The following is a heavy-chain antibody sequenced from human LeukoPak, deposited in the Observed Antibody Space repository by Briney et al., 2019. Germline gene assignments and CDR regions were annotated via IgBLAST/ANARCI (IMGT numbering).Heavy chain of an antibody. V-gene: IGHV3-23*01. Sequence: GGSLRLSCAASGFTFSSNHMSWVRQAPGKGLEWVSGITGRGDNTYYTESVKGRFTISRDNSKNTLYLEMNSLRAEDTAVYYCAKYLAGGWSYIDCWGQGTLVTVPS. J-gene: IGHJ4*02. CDR3: AKYLAGGWSYIDC. CDR2: ITGRGDNT. CDR1: GFTFSSNH. D-gene: IGHD6-19*01.